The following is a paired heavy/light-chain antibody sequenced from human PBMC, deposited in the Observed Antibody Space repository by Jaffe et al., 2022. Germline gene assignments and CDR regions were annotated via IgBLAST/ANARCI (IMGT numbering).Heavy chain of an antibody. CDR2: ISWNSGSI. CDR3: AKEASTVTTQEGPLTSYNFDY. V-gene: IGHV3-9*01. CDR1: GFTFDDYA. J-gene: IGHJ4*02. Sequence: EVQLVESGGGLVQPGRSLRLSCAASGFTFDDYAMHWVRQAPGKGLEWVSGISWNSGSIGYADSVKGRFTISRDNAKNSLYLQMNSLRAEDTALYYCAKEASTVTTQEGPLTSYNFDYWGQGTLVTVSS. D-gene: IGHD4-17*01.
Light chain of an antibody. Sequence: SYELTQPPSVSVSPGQTASITCSGDKLGDKYACWYQQKPGQSPVLVIYQDSKRPSGIPERFSGSNSGNTATLTISGTQAMDEADYYCQAWDSSTAPVFGGGTKLTVL. V-gene: IGLV3-1*01. J-gene: IGLJ2*01. CDR2: QDS. CDR3: QAWDSSTAPV. CDR1: KLGDKY.